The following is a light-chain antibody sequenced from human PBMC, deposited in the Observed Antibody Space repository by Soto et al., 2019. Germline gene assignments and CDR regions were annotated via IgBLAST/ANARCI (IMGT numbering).Light chain of an antibody. CDR3: HQYGSSPYT. CDR1: QGVSSSL. V-gene: IGKV3-20*01. Sequence: EIVLTQSPGTLSLSPGEGDTISCRASQGVSSSLLAWYQQKPDQAPRLLIYGASRRVSGITDRFSGSGSGTDFTLTIRRLHPEDFAVYYCHQYGSSPYTFVQGTKLEIK. J-gene: IGKJ2*01. CDR2: GAS.